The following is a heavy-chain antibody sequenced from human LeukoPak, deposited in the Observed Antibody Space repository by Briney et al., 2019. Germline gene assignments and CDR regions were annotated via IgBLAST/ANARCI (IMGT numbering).Heavy chain of an antibody. D-gene: IGHD5-12*01. CDR2: IKQDGTEK. J-gene: IGHJ4*02. CDR1: GFTFSGYW. V-gene: IGHV3-7*01. Sequence: GGSLRLSCAASGFTFSGYWMSWVRQAPGKGLEWVANIKQDGTEKDYVDSVKGRFIISRDNAKNSLYLQMNSLRAEDTAVYYCAREIYSGYDWAFDYWGQGTLVTVSS. CDR3: AREIYSGYDWAFDY.